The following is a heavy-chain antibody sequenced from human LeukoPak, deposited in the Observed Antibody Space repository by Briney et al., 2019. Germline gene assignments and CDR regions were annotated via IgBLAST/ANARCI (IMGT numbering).Heavy chain of an antibody. CDR3: ATYGGYVLGYFDY. CDR1: GFTFSSYA. D-gene: IGHD5-12*01. CDR2: ISYDGSNK. Sequence: GGSLRLSCAASGFTFSSYAMHWVRQAPGKGLEWVAVISYDGSNKYYADSVKGRFTISRDNSKNTLYLQMNSLRAEDTAVYYCATYGGYVLGYFDYWGRGTLVTVSS. J-gene: IGHJ4*02. V-gene: IGHV3-30*04.